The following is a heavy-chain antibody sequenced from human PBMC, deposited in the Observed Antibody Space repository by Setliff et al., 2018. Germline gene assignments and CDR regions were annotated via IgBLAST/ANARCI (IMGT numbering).Heavy chain of an antibody. CDR3: ARDQFSGGWYGSPESYFDC. V-gene: IGHV4-31*03. CDR1: GDSIRRGDY. Sequence: SETLSLTCTVSGDSIRRGDYWSWIRQHPGKGLEWIGYIHHSGETFYNPSLRSRVIISVDTSKNQFSLKVSAVTAADTAVYFCARDQFSGGWYGSPESYFDCWGQGILVTVSS. J-gene: IGHJ4*02. D-gene: IGHD6-13*01. CDR2: IHHSGET.